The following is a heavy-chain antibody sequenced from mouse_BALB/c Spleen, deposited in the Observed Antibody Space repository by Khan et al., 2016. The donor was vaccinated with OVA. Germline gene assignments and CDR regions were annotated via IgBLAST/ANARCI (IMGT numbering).Heavy chain of an antibody. J-gene: IGHJ4*01. CDR2: LNYSGST. CDR3: ASELGHYYALDY. Sequence: VQLQESGPGLVKPSQSLSLTCTVTGYSITSDYAWNWIRQFQGNKLEWMGYLNYSGSTTYNPSLKSRISITRSPSKAHFFLHLQSFTSEDSATYYCASELGHYYALDYWGQGTSVTVSS. D-gene: IGHD4-1*01. CDR1: GYSITSDYA. V-gene: IGHV3-2*02.